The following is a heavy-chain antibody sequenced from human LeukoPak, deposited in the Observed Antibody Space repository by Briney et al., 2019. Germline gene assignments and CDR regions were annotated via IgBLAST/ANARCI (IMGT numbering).Heavy chain of an antibody. Sequence: SETLSLTCTVSGGSISSSCCSWGWIRQPPGKGLEWIGSAHYSGSTYYNPSLKSRVTISVDTSKNQFSLKLSSVTAADTAEYYCARLTGTYYYYYMDVWGKGTTVTVSS. J-gene: IGHJ6*03. V-gene: IGHV4-39*07. CDR3: ARLTGTYYYYYMDV. CDR1: GGSISSSCCS. D-gene: IGHD1-7*01. CDR2: AHYSGST.